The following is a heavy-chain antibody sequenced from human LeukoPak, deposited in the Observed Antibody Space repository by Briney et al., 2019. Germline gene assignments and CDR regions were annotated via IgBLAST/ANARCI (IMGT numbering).Heavy chain of an antibody. CDR2: IRSKVNNYAT. CDR3: TRHLNYGSGSYFMDH. V-gene: IGHV3-73*01. Sequence: GGSLRLSCAASGFIFSGSVMHWVRQASGKGLEWIGRIRSKVNNYATAYAASVKGRFTISRDDSKNTTFLQMNSLKTEDTAVYYCTRHLNYGSGSYFMDHWGQGALVTVSS. J-gene: IGHJ4*02. CDR1: GFIFSGSV. D-gene: IGHD3-10*01.